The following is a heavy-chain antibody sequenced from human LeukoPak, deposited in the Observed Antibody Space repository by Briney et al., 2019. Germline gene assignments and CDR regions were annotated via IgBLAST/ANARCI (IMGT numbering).Heavy chain of an antibody. J-gene: IGHJ4*02. CDR3: AIDGYFDWLSQGSGDY. CDR1: GYTFTSYD. D-gene: IGHD3-9*01. Sequence: ASVKVSCKASGYTFTSYDINWVRQATGQGLEWMGWMNPNSGNTGYAQEFQGRVTMTRNTSISTAYMELSSLRSEDTAVYYCAIDGYFDWLSQGSGDYWGQGTLVTVSS. V-gene: IGHV1-8*01. CDR2: MNPNSGNT.